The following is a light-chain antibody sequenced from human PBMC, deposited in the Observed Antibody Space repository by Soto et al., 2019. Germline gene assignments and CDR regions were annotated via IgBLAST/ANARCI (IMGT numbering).Light chain of an antibody. J-gene: IGKJ1*01. Sequence: EIVLTQSPGTLSLSPGERATLSCRASQSVSSSYLAWYQQKPGQAPRLLIYGASSRATGIPDRFSGSGSGTDFHLTISRLEPGDFAVYYCQQYGTSRWTFGQGTKVEIK. V-gene: IGKV3-20*01. CDR3: QQYGTSRWT. CDR1: QSVSSSY. CDR2: GAS.